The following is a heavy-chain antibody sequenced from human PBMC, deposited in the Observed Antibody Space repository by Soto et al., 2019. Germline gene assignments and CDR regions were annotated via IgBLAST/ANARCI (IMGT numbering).Heavy chain of an antibody. CDR3: ARGGGYYFDY. D-gene: IGHD3-10*01. CDR2: IYYSGST. J-gene: IGHJ4*02. V-gene: IGHV4-61*01. Sequence: ETLSLTCTVSGVSVSSGSYYWSWIRQPPGKGLEWIGYIYYSGSTNYNPSLKSRVTISVDTSKNQFSLKLSSVTAADTAVYYCARGGGYYFDYWGQGTLVTVYS. CDR1: GVSVSSGSYY.